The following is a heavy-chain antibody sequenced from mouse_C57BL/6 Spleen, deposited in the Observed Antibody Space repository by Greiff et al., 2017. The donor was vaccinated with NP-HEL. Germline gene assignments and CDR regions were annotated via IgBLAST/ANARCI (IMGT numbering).Heavy chain of an antibody. CDR3: ARRDYYSNAWFAY. Sequence: VQLVESGPGLVQPSQSLSITCTVSGFSLTSYGVHWVRQSPGKGLEWLGVIWSGGSTDYNAAFISRLSISKDNSKSQVFFKMNSLQADDTAIYYCARRDYYSNAWFAYWGQGTLVTVSA. CDR2: IWSGGST. V-gene: IGHV2-2*01. CDR1: GFSLTSYG. J-gene: IGHJ3*01. D-gene: IGHD2-5*01.